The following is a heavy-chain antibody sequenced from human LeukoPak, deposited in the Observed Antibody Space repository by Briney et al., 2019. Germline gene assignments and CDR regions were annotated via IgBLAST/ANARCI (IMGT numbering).Heavy chain of an antibody. V-gene: IGHV4-39*02. CDR2: ISSSGNT. D-gene: IGHD2-2*01. CDR3: ARGRGYCSSTSCYFYYGMDV. CDR1: GGSTSSGNYY. J-gene: IGHJ6*02. Sequence: SETLSLTCTVSGGSTSSGNYYWGWIRQPPGKGLEWIGGISSSGNTYYNPSLKSRITISIDTSKNHFSLKLSSVSAADTAVYYCARGRGYCSSTSCYFYYGMDVWGQGTTVTVSS.